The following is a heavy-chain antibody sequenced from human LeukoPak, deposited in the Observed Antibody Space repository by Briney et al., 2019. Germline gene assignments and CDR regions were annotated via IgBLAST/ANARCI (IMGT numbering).Heavy chain of an antibody. CDR3: ARDFTPSKYYDNSGYYDY. Sequence: PGGSLRLSCAASGFTFSTYCMHWVRQAPGKGPVWVSRINTDGSSISYADSVEGRFTISRDNAKNTLYLQMNSLRVEDTAVYYCARDFTPSKYYDNSGYYDYWGQGTLVTVSS. V-gene: IGHV3-74*01. CDR2: INTDGSSI. D-gene: IGHD3-22*01. CDR1: GFTFSTYC. J-gene: IGHJ4*02.